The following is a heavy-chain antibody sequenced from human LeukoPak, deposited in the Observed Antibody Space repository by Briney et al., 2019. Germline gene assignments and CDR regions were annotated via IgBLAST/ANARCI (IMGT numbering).Heavy chain of an antibody. J-gene: IGHJ4*02. Sequence: GGSLRLSRAASGFTFSSYWMSWVRQAPGKGLEWVANIKQDGSEKYYVDSVKGRFTISRDNAKKSLYLQMNSLRAEDTAVFYCARDRDNITCPHDHWGQGTLVTVSS. D-gene: IGHD2/OR15-2a*01. V-gene: IGHV3-7*05. CDR1: GFTFSSYW. CDR3: ARDRDNITCPHDH. CDR2: IKQDGSEK.